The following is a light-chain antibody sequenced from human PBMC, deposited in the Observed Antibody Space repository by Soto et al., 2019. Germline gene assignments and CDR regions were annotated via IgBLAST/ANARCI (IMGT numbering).Light chain of an antibody. Sequence: QSALTQPASVSGSPGQSITISCTGTSSDIGSYDYVSWYQQHPGEAPKLIMNDVNNRPSGISYRFSGSKSGNTASLTISGLQAEDEADYYCISYTTTTTRVFGTGTKLTVL. CDR3: ISYTTTTTRV. V-gene: IGLV2-14*03. CDR2: DVN. CDR1: SSDIGSYDY. J-gene: IGLJ1*01.